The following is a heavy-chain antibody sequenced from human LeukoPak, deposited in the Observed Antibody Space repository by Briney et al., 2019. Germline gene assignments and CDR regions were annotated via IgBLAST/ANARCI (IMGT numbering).Heavy chain of an antibody. D-gene: IGHD3-3*01. CDR1: GFTFDDYA. CDR3: AKGLFGVVIRGNWFDP. Sequence: GGSLRLSCAASGFTFDDYAMHWIRQAPGKGLEWVSGISWNSGSTGYADSVKGRFTISRDNAKNSLYLQMNSLRAEDTALYYCAKGLFGVVIRGNWFDPWGQGTLVTVSS. CDR2: ISWNSGST. V-gene: IGHV3-9*01. J-gene: IGHJ5*02.